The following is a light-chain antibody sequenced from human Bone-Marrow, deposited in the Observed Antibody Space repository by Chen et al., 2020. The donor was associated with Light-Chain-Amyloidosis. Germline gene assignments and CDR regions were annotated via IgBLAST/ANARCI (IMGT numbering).Light chain of an antibody. CDR2: LGS. J-gene: IGKJ4*01. CDR1: QSLLHSNGYNY. CDR3: MQALQTPT. V-gene: IGKV2-28*01. Sequence: DIVMTQSPLSLPVTPGEPASISCRSSQSLLHSNGYNYLDWYLQKPGQSPQLLIYLGSNRASWVPDRFSGSGSGTDFTLKISRVEAEDVGVYYCMQALQTPTFGGGTKVEI.